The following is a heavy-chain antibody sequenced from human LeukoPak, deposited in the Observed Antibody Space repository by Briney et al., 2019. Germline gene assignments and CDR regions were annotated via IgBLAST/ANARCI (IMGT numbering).Heavy chain of an antibody. D-gene: IGHD3-22*01. Sequence: SVTLSLTCAVYGGSFSGYYWSWIRQPPGKGLEWIGEIKHSGSTNYNPSLKSRVTISVDTSKNQSSLKLSSVTAADTAVYYCARAKKYYYDSSGYLIDYWGQGTLVTVSS. V-gene: IGHV4-34*01. CDR3: ARAKKYYYDSSGYLIDY. CDR2: IKHSGST. J-gene: IGHJ4*02. CDR1: GGSFSGYY.